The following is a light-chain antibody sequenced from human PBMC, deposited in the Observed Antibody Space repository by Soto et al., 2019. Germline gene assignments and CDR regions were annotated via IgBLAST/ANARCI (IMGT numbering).Light chain of an antibody. CDR2: DAS. CDR1: QSIKNY. Sequence: ETVLTQSPATLSLSLGERATLSCRASQSIKNYLAGYQQKPGQSPRLLISDASKRATGIPARFSGSGSVTHFTLTISSLEPEDFAVYYCQERYNGPPETFGEGTRLEI. V-gene: IGKV3-11*01. J-gene: IGKJ5*01. CDR3: QERYNGPPET.